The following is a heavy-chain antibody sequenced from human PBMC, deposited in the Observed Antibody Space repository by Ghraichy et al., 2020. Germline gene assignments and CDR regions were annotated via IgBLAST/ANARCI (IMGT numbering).Heavy chain of an antibody. D-gene: IGHD7-27*01. CDR2: INHSGST. J-gene: IGHJ5*02. Sequence: SQTLSLTCAVYGGSFSGYYWSWIRQPPGKGLGWIGEINHSGSTNYNPSLKSRVTISVDTSKNQFSLKLSSVTAADTAVYYCARVASWAQRGWFDPWGQGTLVTVSS. CDR1: GGSFSGYY. CDR3: ARVASWAQRGWFDP. V-gene: IGHV4-34*01.